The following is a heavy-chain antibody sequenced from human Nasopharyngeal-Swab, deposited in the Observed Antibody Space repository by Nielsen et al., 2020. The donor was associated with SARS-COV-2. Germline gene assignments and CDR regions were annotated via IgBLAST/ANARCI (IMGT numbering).Heavy chain of an antibody. Sequence: WIRQPPGKGLEWVSSISSSSSYIYYADSERGRFTISRDNAKNSLYLQMNSLRAEDTAVYYCARDRQQLVLGYYYYMDVWGKGTTVTVSS. J-gene: IGHJ6*03. V-gene: IGHV3-21*01. D-gene: IGHD6-13*01. CDR2: ISSSSSYI. CDR3: ARDRQQLVLGYYYYMDV.